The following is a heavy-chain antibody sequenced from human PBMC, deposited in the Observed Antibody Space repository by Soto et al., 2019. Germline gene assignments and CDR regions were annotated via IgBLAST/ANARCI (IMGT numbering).Heavy chain of an antibody. D-gene: IGHD1-26*01. Sequence: QVQLVQSGPEVKKPGASVKVFCKASGYTFTSYGFSWVRQAPGQGLEWMGWISAHNGDTIYAQKFQDRITMTTDTSKNTAYLELRSLKSGDTAVFYCARSSGTYPPSRYYYGLDVWGQGTTVTVSS. CDR2: ISAHNGDT. CDR3: ARSSGTYPPSRYYYGLDV. CDR1: GYTFTSYG. J-gene: IGHJ6*02. V-gene: IGHV1-18*01.